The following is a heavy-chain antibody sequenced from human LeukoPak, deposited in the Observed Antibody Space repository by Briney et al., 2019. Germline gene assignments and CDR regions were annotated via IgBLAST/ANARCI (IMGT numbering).Heavy chain of an antibody. V-gene: IGHV3-7*03. J-gene: IGHJ4*02. CDR1: GFTFSTYW. CDR2: INQDGSEK. D-gene: IGHD5-12*01. Sequence: GGSLRLSCAASGFTFSTYWMTWVRQAPGKGLEWVANINQDGSEKYYVDSVKGRFTISRDNSKNTLYLQMNSLRAEDTAVYYCAKGYTYSDYWGQGTLVTVSS. CDR3: AKGYTYSDY.